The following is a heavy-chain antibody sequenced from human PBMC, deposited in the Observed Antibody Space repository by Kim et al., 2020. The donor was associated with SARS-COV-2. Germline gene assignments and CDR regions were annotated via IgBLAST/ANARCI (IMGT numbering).Heavy chain of an antibody. J-gene: IGHJ3*02. V-gene: IGHV4-34*01. CDR3: ARKRHIVVLTAKNAFDI. CDR1: GGSFSGYY. D-gene: IGHD2-21*02. CDR2: INHSGSS. Sequence: SETLSLTCAVYGGSFSGYYWSWIRQPPGKGLEWIGEINHSGSSNYNPSLKSRVTISVDTSKNQFSLKLSSVTAADTAVYYCARKRHIVVLTAKNAFDIWGQGTMVTVSS.